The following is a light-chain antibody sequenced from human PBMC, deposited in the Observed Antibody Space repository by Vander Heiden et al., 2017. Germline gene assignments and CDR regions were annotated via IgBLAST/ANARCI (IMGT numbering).Light chain of an antibody. CDR1: NIGSKN. V-gene: IGLV3-9*01. CDR2: RDS. CDR3: QVWDSSTGV. Sequence: SYELTQPLSVPVALGQTARITCGGNNIGSKNVHWYQQKPGLAPRGVIYRDSDRPSGIPERFSGSNSGNTATLTISRAQAGDEADYYCQVWDSSTGVFGGGTKLTVL. J-gene: IGLJ2*01.